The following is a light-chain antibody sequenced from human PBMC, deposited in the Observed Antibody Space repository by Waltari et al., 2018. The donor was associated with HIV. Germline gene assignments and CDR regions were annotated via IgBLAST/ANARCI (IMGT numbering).Light chain of an antibody. CDR1: RVINVSTSR. CDR3: MIWHNSVWV. Sequence: QAVLTQPSSLSASPGASASLTCPFGRVINVSTSRISWYQQKPGSPPQYLLRYKSDSDKQQGSGVSSRFSASKATSANAGILLISGLQSEDEADYYCMIWHNSVWVFGGGTKLTVL. CDR2: YKSDSDK. V-gene: IGLV5-45*02. J-gene: IGLJ3*02.